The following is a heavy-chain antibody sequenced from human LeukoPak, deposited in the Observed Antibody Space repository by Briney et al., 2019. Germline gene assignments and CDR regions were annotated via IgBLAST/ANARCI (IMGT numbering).Heavy chain of an antibody. CDR1: GYTFTGYY. CDR2: INPNSGGT. V-gene: IGHV1-2*02. D-gene: IGHD1-26*01. Sequence: ASVKVSCKASGYTFTGYYMHWVRQAPGQGLEWMGWINPNSGGTNYAQKFQGRVTMTRDTSISTAYMQMSRLRSDDTAVYYCAREGWELLAFDYWGQGTLVTVSS. J-gene: IGHJ4*02. CDR3: AREGWELLAFDY.